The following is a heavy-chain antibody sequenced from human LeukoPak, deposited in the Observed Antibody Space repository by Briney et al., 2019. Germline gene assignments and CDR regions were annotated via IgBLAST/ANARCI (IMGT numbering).Heavy chain of an antibody. J-gene: IGHJ4*02. CDR1: GFTLSGFE. CDR3: ARGGYDYPADY. CDR2: LNSPGHTF. D-gene: IGHD5-12*01. V-gene: IGHV3-48*03. Sequence: GGSLRLSCAASGFTLSGFEMNWFRQALGKGLEWVSFLNSPGHTFYYADSVRGRFTISRDNAKNSLYLQMNSLGADDTAAYYCARGGYDYPADYWGQGTLVTVSS.